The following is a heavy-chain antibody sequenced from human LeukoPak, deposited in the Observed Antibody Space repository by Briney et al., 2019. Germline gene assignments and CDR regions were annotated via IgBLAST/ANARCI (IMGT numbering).Heavy chain of an antibody. CDR1: GGSISSSSDY. Sequence: SETLSLTCTVSGGSISSSSDYRGWIRQPPGTGLEYLGSIYYSGTTYYNPSLKSRVSMSVDMSKNQFSLKLSSVTAADTAVYYCARHYYDSSGYRRDYYFDYWGQGTLVTVSS. V-gene: IGHV4-39*01. CDR2: IYYSGTT. J-gene: IGHJ4*02. D-gene: IGHD3-22*01. CDR3: ARHYYDSSGYRRDYYFDY.